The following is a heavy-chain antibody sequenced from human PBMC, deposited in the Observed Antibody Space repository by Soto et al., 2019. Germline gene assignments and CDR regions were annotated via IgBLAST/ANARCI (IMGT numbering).Heavy chain of an antibody. V-gene: IGHV4-59*08. Sequence: SETLPLTCTVSGGPISSYYWSWIRQPPGKGLEWIGYIYYSGSTNYNPSLKSRVTISVDTSKNQFSLKLSSVTAADTAVYYCARQGSWSLDYWGQGTLVTVSS. CDR3: ARQGSWSLDY. J-gene: IGHJ4*02. CDR2: IYYSGST. CDR1: GGPISSYY. D-gene: IGHD6-13*01.